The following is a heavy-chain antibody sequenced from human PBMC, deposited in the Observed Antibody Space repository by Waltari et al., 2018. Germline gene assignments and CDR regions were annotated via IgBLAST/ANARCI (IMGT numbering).Heavy chain of an antibody. CDR2: INPNSGGT. CDR1: GYTFTGYY. Sequence: QVQLVQSGAEVKKPGASVKVSCKASGYTFTGYYMHWVRQAPGQGLEWMGWINPNSGGTNYAQKFQGWVTMTRDTSISTAYMELSRLRSDDTAVYYCARGPIVVVPAAKGGWFDPWGQGTLVTVSS. J-gene: IGHJ5*02. V-gene: IGHV1-2*04. CDR3: ARGPIVVVPAAKGGWFDP. D-gene: IGHD2-2*01.